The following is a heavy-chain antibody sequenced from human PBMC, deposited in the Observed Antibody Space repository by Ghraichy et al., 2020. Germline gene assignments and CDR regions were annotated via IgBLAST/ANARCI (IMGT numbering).Heavy chain of an antibody. D-gene: IGHD2-2*01. V-gene: IGHV3-7*01. CDR3: GRDDYHTSSCHTPDAFES. J-gene: IGHJ3*01. CDR1: GFTFNTYW. CDR2: IKQDGSEK. Sequence: GGSLRLSCAASGFTFNTYWMSWVRQAPGKGLEWVADIKQDGSEKNYVDSVKGRFTISRDNSKNSVYLEMNSLRADDTAVYYCGRDDYHTSSCHTPDAFESWGHGTMVTVSS.